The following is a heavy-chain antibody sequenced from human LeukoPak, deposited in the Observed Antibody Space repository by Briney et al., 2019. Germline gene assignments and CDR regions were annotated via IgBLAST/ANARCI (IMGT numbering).Heavy chain of an antibody. J-gene: IGHJ4*02. D-gene: IGHD1-14*01. Sequence: GKSLRLSCAASGFSFSSYDMHRVRQAPGKGLEWVAIIWLDGSAEYYGDSVKGRFTVSRDNSKNTLYLQMDSLRVEDTAVYYCARDLNREDFDYWGQGTLVAVSS. CDR3: ARDLNREDFDY. V-gene: IGHV3-33*01. CDR2: IWLDGSAE. CDR1: GFSFSSYD.